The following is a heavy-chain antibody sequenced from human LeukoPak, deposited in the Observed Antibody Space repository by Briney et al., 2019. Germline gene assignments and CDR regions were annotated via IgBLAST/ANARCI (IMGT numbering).Heavy chain of an antibody. CDR1: GGSISSSSYY. CDR2: IYYSGST. V-gene: IGHV4-39*07. J-gene: IGHJ3*02. CDR3: ARDGYGSGSYSAQAFDI. Sequence: SETLSLTCTVSGGSISSSSYYWGWIRQPPGKGLEWIGSIYYSGSTYYNPSLKSRVTISVDTSKNQFSLKLSSVTAADTAVYYCARDGYGSGSYSAQAFDIWGQGTMVTVSS. D-gene: IGHD3-10*01.